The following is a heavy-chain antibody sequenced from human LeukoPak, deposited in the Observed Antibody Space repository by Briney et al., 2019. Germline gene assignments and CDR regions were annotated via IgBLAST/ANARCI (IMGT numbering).Heavy chain of an antibody. Sequence: GGSLRLSCAASGFTFSNAWMSWVRQAPGKGLEWVSLISGSGDTTYYEDSVKDRFTISRDNSKNTLYLQMNSLRAEDTAVYYCAKLLRGGKNLYYMDVWGKGTTVTVSS. D-gene: IGHD3-16*01. CDR2: ISGSGDTT. CDR3: AKLLRGGKNLYYMDV. CDR1: GFTFSNAW. V-gene: IGHV3-23*01. J-gene: IGHJ6*03.